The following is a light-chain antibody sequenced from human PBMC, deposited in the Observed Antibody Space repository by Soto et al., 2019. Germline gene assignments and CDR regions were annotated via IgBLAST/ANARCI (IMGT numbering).Light chain of an antibody. CDR3: HQRSTWLWT. CDR1: QSVSSSY. J-gene: IGKJ1*01. Sequence: EVVFTQSPPTLSLSPGDRAALSCKASQSVSSSYLAWYQQKPGQAPRLLIYGASTRATGIPARFIGSGSGTDFTLTITTLEPEDFAVYYCHQRSTWLWTFGQGTKVDI. V-gene: IGKV3D-20*02. CDR2: GAS.